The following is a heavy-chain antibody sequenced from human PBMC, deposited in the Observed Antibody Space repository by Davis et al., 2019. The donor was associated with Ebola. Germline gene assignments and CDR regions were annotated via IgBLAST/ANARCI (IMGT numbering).Heavy chain of an antibody. CDR2: IRFDGSEK. CDR3: AKDDGPRRLADP. D-gene: IGHD5-24*01. V-gene: IGHV3-30*02. J-gene: IGHJ5*02. Sequence: GESLKISCAASGFTFSNFGMHWVRQAPGKGLEWVAFIRFDGSEKYYADSVKGRFTISRENSKATLDLQMNSLGAEDTAVYYCAKDDGPRRLADPWGQGTLVTVSS. CDR1: GFTFSNFG.